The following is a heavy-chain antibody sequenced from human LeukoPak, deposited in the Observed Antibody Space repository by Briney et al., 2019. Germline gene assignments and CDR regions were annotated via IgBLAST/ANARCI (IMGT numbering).Heavy chain of an antibody. J-gene: IGHJ4*02. Sequence: GGSLRLSCAASGFTFSSYAMSWVRQAPGKGLEWVSAISGSGGSTYYADSVKGRFTISRDNSKNTLYLQMNSLRAEDTAVYYCAKDSYWCSGGSCYSDYWGQGTLVTVSS. D-gene: IGHD2-15*01. CDR1: GFTFSSYA. CDR3: AKDSYWCSGGSCYSDY. CDR2: ISGSGGST. V-gene: IGHV3-23*01.